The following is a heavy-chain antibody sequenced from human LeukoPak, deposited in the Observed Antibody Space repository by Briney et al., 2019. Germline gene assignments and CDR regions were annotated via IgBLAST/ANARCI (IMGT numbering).Heavy chain of an antibody. CDR3: ARTMVRGVIITGSAFDT. V-gene: IGHV3-23*01. J-gene: IGHJ3*02. Sequence: PGGSLRLSCAASGFTFSSYAMSWVRQAPGKGLEWVSAISGSGGSTYYADSVKGRFTISRDNSKNTLYLQMNSLRAEDTAVYYCARTMVRGVIITGSAFDTWGQGTMVTVSS. D-gene: IGHD3-10*01. CDR1: GFTFSSYA. CDR2: ISGSGGST.